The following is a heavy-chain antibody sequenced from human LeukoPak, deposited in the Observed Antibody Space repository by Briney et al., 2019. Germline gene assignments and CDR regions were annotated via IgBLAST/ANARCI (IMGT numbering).Heavy chain of an antibody. CDR3: AKDYYDSSGYQGSYYFDY. CDR1: GFTFSSYA. CDR2: ISGSGGST. J-gene: IGHJ4*02. V-gene: IGHV3-23*01. D-gene: IGHD3-22*01. Sequence: GSLILSCAASGFTFSSYAMSWVRQAPGKGLEWVSVISGSGGSTYYADSVKGRFTISRDNSKNTLYLQMNSLRAEDTAVYYCAKDYYDSSGYQGSYYFDYWGQGTLVTVSS.